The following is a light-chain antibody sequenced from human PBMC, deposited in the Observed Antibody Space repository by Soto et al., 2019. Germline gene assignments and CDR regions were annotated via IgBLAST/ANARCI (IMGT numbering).Light chain of an antibody. V-gene: IGKV4-1*01. J-gene: IGKJ2*01. CDR3: QQYYSTGYT. CDR1: QSVLYSSNNKNY. Sequence: DIVMTQSPDSLAVSLGERATINCKSSQSVLYSSNNKNYLAWYQQKPGQPPKLLIYWASTRESGVPDRFSGSGSGTAFTLTISSLQAEDVAVYYCQQYYSTGYTFGQGTKLEIK. CDR2: WAS.